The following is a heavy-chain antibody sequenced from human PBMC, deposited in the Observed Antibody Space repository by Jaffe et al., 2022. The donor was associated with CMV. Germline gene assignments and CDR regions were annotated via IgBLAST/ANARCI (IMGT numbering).Heavy chain of an antibody. D-gene: IGHD2-21*02. CDR3: ARGEHIVVETSIWTKPWVLRS. Sequence: QVQLVESGGGVVQPGTSLRLSCAASGFGFNNYGMHWVRQAPGKGLEWVALISYDGSKKYYADSVKGRFTISRDNSRNTLYLQMNSLKSEDTAVYYCARGEHIVVETSIWTKPWVLRSWGQGTLVTVAS. J-gene: IGHJ1*01. CDR1: GFGFNNYG. CDR2: ISYDGSKK. V-gene: IGHV3-30*03.